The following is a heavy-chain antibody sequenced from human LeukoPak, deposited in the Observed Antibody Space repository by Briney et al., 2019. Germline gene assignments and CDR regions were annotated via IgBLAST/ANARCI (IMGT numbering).Heavy chain of an antibody. V-gene: IGHV5-51*01. D-gene: IGHD3-10*01. J-gene: IGHJ4*02. CDR1: GYSFTSYW. Sequence: GESLQISCKGSGYSFTSYWIGWVRQMPGKGLEWMGIIYPGDSDTRYSPSFQGQVTISADKSISTAYLQWSSLKASDTAMYYCARRAQDGPYYYGSGSYYRALYYFDYWGQGTLVTVSS. CDR2: IYPGDSDT. CDR3: ARRAQDGPYYYGSGSYYRALYYFDY.